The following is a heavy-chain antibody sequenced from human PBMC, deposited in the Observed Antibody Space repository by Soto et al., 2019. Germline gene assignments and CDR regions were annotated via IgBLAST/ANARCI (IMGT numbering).Heavy chain of an antibody. Sequence: SETLSLTCTVSGGSISSSSYYWGWIRQPPGKGLEWIGSIYYNGSTYYNPSLKSRVTISVDTSKNQFSLKLSSVTAADTAVYYCARAVAVPADFDYWGQGTLVTVSS. CDR2: IYYNGST. J-gene: IGHJ4*02. D-gene: IGHD6-19*01. CDR3: ARAVAVPADFDY. V-gene: IGHV4-39*01. CDR1: GGSISSSSYY.